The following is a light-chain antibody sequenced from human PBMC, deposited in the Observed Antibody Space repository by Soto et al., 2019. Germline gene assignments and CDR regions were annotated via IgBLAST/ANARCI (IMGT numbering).Light chain of an antibody. J-gene: IGKJ2*01. V-gene: IGKV3-20*01. Sequence: EIVLTQSPGTLSLSPGERATLTCRASQSVSNRYLAWYQQKPGQAPRLLVYGASSRPTGIPDRFSGRFSGPGAGTDFTLTISRLEPEDFAVYYGQQYGSSPYTFGQGTRLEI. CDR3: QQYGSSPYT. CDR2: GAS. CDR1: QSVSNRY.